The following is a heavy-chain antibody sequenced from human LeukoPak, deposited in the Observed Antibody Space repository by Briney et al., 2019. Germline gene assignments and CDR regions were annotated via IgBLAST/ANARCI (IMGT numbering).Heavy chain of an antibody. D-gene: IGHD3-10*01. CDR2: ISGTAENT. CDR3: ANQRGGF. J-gene: IGHJ4*02. V-gene: IGHV3-23*01. CDR1: GFIFSSYP. Sequence: GGSLRLSCAASGFIFSSYPMSWVRQAPGKGLEWVSAISGTAENTYYADSVKGRFSISRDNSGNTVHLQMNSLRPEDAAVYYCANQRGGFWGQGTLVTASS.